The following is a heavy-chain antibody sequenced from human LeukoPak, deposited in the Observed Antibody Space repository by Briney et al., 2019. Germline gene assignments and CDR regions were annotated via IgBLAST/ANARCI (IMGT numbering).Heavy chain of an antibody. D-gene: IGHD3-10*01. CDR3: AKGSSSGRPYFFDY. V-gene: IGHV3-53*01. J-gene: IGHJ4*02. CDR2: MYGGGST. Sequence: GGSLRLSCAASGFTVSSNYMSWVRQAPGKGLEWVSIMYGGGSTKYADSVKGRFTISRDNSKNTLYLQMNSLRAEDTAVYYCAKGSSSGRPYFFDYWGQGSLVAVSS. CDR1: GFTVSSNY.